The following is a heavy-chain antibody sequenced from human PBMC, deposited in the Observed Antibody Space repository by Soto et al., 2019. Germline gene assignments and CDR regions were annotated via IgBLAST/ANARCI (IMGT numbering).Heavy chain of an antibody. D-gene: IGHD1-1*01. V-gene: IGHV3-7*01. CDR2: INPDGSVK. Sequence: LRLSCEAFGFTFSVSSHWMSWVRQAPGKGLVWVANINPDGSVKYYVDSVKGRFTVSRDNAKNSLYLQMDSLRVEDTAVYFCASLLGTATTFDYWGQGALVTVSS. CDR1: GFTFSVSSHW. CDR3: ASLLGTATTFDY. J-gene: IGHJ4*02.